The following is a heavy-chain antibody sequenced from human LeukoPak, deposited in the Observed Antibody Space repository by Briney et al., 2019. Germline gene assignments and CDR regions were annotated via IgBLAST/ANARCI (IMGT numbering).Heavy chain of an antibody. CDR3: ARERGYYDSSGYYSPATYSRLTL. J-gene: IGHJ4*02. D-gene: IGHD3-22*01. V-gene: IGHV3-7*01. CDR1: GFTFSDCW. CDR2: IKQDGSEK. Sequence: GGSLRLSCAASGFTFSDCWMSWVRQAPGKGLEWVANIKQDGSEKYYVDSVKGRFTISRDNAKNSLYLQMNSLRAEDTAVYYCARERGYYDSSGYYSPATYSRLTLWGQGTLVTVSS.